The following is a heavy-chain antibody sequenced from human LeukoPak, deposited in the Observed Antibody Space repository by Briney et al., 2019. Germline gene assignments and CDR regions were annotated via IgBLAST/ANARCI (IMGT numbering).Heavy chain of an antibody. J-gene: IGHJ4*02. CDR2: IKEDGSQK. CDR1: EFTFASYW. V-gene: IGHV3-7*01. CDR3: ARGPMVRGVIIRRSKSGYFDY. D-gene: IGHD3-10*01. Sequence: PGGSLRLSCAASEFTFASYWMSWVRQPPGKGLEWVANIKEDGSQKYYVDSLKGRFTISRDNAKNSLYLQMNSLRAEDTAVYYCARGPMVRGVIIRRSKSGYFDYWGQGTLVTVSS.